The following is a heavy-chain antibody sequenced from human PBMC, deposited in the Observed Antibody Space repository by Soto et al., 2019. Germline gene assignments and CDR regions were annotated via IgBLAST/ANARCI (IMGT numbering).Heavy chain of an antibody. D-gene: IGHD1-26*01. J-gene: IGHJ6*01. V-gene: IGHV3-30*18. CDR1: GFTLTNNG. CDR2: ISSDGSSY. Sequence: QVQLLESGGGVVQPGRSLRLSCVASGFTLTNNGMHWVRQAPGQGLEWVAVISSDGSSYYYGDSVRGRFTISRDTSKNTLFLEMNSLTTADKAVYYCAKDRGLAESGTWSHYYYGMDVW. CDR3: AKDRGLAESGTWSHYYYGMDV.